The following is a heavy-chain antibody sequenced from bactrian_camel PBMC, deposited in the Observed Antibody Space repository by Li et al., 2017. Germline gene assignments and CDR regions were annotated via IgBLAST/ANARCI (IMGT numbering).Heavy chain of an antibody. Sequence: HVQLVESGGGSVQAGGALTLSCRISGDAYEDHCVGWFRQAPGKEREGVASIYTGGGRTNSRDFVKTRFTVSQDNAKNALILQIENLKPEDTGMYYCAVQFIGGDCNNVNAYYYYGQGTQVTVS. CDR2: IYTGGGRT. D-gene: IGHD3*01. J-gene: IGHJ4*01. V-gene: IGHV3S1*01. CDR1: GDAYEDHC.